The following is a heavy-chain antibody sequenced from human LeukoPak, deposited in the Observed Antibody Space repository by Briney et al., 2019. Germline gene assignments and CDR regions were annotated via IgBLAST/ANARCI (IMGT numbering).Heavy chain of an antibody. CDR3: ARYPPFYYYYYGMDV. J-gene: IGHJ6*02. CDR1: GGSISSSSYY. V-gene: IGHV4-39*07. Sequence: SETLSLTCTVSGGSISSSSYYWGWIRQPPGKGLEWIGEINHSGSTNYNPSLKSRVTISVDTSKNQFSLKLGSVTAADTAVYYCARYPPFYYYYYGMDVWGQGTTVTVSS. CDR2: INHSGST.